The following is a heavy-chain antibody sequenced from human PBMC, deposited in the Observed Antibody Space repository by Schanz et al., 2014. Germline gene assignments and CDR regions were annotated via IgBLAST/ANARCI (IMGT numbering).Heavy chain of an antibody. CDR1: GGTFSSYS. CDR3: ARGRGFYDY. D-gene: IGHD3-10*01. J-gene: IGHJ4*02. V-gene: IGHV1-69*04. CDR2: INLSGGST. Sequence: QVQLVQSGAEVKKPGSSVKVSCKASGGTFSSYSISWVRQAPGQGLEWMGIINLSGGSTNNAQKFQGRVTITADTSTNTAYMELSSLTSEDTAVHYCARGRGFYDYWGQGTLVTVSS.